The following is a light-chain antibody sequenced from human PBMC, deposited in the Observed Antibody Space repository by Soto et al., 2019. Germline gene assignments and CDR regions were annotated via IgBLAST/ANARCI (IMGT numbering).Light chain of an antibody. Sequence: SYELTQPPSLSVAPGQTARITCGGNDIGTKNVHWYQQQPGQAPVLAVYDDQDRPSGIPERFSGSNSGNTATLTISRVEAGDEADYYCQVWDNRGIFGGGTKLTVL. V-gene: IGLV3-21*02. CDR2: DDQ. CDR3: QVWDNRGI. J-gene: IGLJ2*01. CDR1: DIGTKN.